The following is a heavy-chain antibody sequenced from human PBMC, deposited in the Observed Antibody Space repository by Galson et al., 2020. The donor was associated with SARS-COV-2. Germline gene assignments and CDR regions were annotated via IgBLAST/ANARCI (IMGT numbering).Heavy chain of an antibody. V-gene: IGHV3-11*01. J-gene: IGHJ5*02. Sequence: GSLRLSCAASGFTFNEYYMAWIRQAPGKGLEWISYISSNGDTTYYAESVKGRFAISRDNAKNSLYLDINSLRVDDTAVFYCARVGARVTVVGMTVTPIPNWFDPWGQGTLVTVSS. CDR2: ISSNGDTT. D-gene: IGHD6-19*01. CDR3: ARVGARVTVVGMTVTPIPNWFDP. CDR1: GFTFNEYY.